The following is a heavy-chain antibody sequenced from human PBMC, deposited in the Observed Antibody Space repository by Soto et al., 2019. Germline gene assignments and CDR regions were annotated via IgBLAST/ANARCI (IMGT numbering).Heavy chain of an antibody. CDR3: ARDADSGSYNGNWFDP. Sequence: QVQLVQSGAEVKKPGSSVKVSCKASGGTFSSYAISWVRQAPGQGLEWMGGIIPIFGTANYAQKFQGRVTITADKSTSTAYMELSSLRSEDTAVYYCARDADSGSYNGNWFDPWGQGTLGTVSS. D-gene: IGHD1-26*01. V-gene: IGHV1-69*06. CDR2: IIPIFGTA. CDR1: GGTFSSYA. J-gene: IGHJ5*02.